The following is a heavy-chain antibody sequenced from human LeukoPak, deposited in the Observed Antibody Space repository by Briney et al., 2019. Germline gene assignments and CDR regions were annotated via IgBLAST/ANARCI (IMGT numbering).Heavy chain of an antibody. Sequence: GGSLRLSCAASGFTFSDYYMSWIRQAPGKGLEWVSYISSSGSTIYYADSVKGRFTISRDNAKNSLYLQMNSLRAEDTAVYYCAREVEMATTLFDYWGQGTLVTVSS. CDR1: GFTFSDYY. D-gene: IGHD5-24*01. V-gene: IGHV3-11*01. CDR2: ISSSGSTI. J-gene: IGHJ4*02. CDR3: AREVEMATTLFDY.